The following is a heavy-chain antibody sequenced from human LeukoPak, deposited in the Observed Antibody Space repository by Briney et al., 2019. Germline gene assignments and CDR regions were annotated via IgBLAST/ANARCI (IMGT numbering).Heavy chain of an antibody. Sequence: PGGSLRLSCAASGFTFSSYSMNWVRQAPGKGLEWVSSISTSSSYIYYADSVKGRFTISRDNAKNSLYLQMNSLRAEGTAVYYCARFATYGSGTYAFDYWGQGTLVTVSS. CDR3: ARFATYGSGTYAFDY. CDR1: GFTFSSYS. D-gene: IGHD3-10*01. J-gene: IGHJ4*02. CDR2: ISTSSSYI. V-gene: IGHV3-21*01.